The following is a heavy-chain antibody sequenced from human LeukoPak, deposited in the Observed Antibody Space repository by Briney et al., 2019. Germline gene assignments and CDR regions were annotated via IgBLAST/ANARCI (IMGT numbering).Heavy chain of an antibody. V-gene: IGHV4-4*08. CDR2: ISASGII. Sequence: SETLSLTCTVSGGSINTYYWSWFRQPPGKGLEFIGYISASGIINHNPSLESRLIMSLDTSKNQFSLNLMSVTAADTAVYYCARIFNDWGQGTLVTVSS. J-gene: IGHJ4*02. CDR1: GGSINTYY. CDR3: ARIFND.